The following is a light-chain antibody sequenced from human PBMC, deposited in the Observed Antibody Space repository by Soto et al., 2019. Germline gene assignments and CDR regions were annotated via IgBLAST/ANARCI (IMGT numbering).Light chain of an antibody. V-gene: IGKV1-39*01. CDR3: QQGYSTPYT. CDR1: QSISSY. Sequence: DIQMTQSPSSLSASVGDRVTITCRASQSISSYLNWYHQKPGKAPKLLLYAASSLQSGVPSRFSGSGSGTDFTLTISSLQPEDFATYYCQQGYSTPYTFGQGTKLEIK. CDR2: AAS. J-gene: IGKJ2*01.